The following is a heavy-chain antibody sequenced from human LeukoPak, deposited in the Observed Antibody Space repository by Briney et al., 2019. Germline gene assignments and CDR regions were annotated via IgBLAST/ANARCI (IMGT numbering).Heavy chain of an antibody. CDR1: GFTFSSYS. J-gene: IGHJ5*02. CDR3: ARDHFDP. V-gene: IGHV3-48*04. Sequence: PGGSLRLSCAASGFTFSSYSMNWVRQAPGKGLEWVSSISSSSGSTIYYADSVKGRFTISRDNAKNSLYLQMNSLRAEDTAVYYCARDHFDPWGQGTLVTVSS. CDR2: ISSSSGSTI.